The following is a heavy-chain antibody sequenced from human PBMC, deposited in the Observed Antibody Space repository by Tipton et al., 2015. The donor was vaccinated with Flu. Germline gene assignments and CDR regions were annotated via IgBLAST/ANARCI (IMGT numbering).Heavy chain of an antibody. CDR3: AKDKSLYSYGYDAFDI. Sequence: SLRLSCAASGFTFSSYWMSWVRQAPGEGLEWVSAISGSGGSTYYADSVKGRFTISRDNSKNTLYLQMNSLRAEDTAVYYCAKDKSLYSYGYDAFDIWGQGTMVTVSS. J-gene: IGHJ3*02. V-gene: IGHV3-23*01. D-gene: IGHD5-18*01. CDR1: GFTFSSYW. CDR2: ISGSGGST.